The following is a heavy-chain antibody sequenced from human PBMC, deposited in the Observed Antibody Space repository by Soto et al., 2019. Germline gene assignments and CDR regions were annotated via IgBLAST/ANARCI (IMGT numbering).Heavy chain of an antibody. Sequence: EVQLLESGGGLVQPGGSLRLSCAASGFTFSSYAMTWVRQAPGKGLEWVSALSGSGVSTYYADSVKGRFTISRDNSKNTLYLQVNRIKAADTAVYYCAKGGGSKDSDDTSGYYLYYYYAMDVWCEGTTVTVSS. J-gene: IGHJ6*04. V-gene: IGHV3-23*01. CDR2: LSGSGVST. CDR3: AKGGGSKDSDDTSGYYLYYYYAMDV. CDR1: GFTFSSYA. D-gene: IGHD3-22*01.